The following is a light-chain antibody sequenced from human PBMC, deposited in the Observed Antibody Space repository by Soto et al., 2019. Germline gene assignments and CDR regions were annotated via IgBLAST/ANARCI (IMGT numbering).Light chain of an antibody. V-gene: IGKV1-39*01. CDR1: QSISSY. CDR3: QQSYITSWT. Sequence: DIQMTQSPSSLSASVVDRVTITCRASQSISSYLNWYQQKPGKAPKLLIYAASSLQSGVPSRFSGSGSGTDFTLTISSLQPEDFATYYCQQSYITSWTFGQGTKVDNK. CDR2: AAS. J-gene: IGKJ1*01.